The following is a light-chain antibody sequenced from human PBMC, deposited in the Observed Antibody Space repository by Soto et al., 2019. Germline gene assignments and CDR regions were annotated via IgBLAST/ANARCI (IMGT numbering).Light chain of an antibody. Sequence: QAVVTQPPSASGTPGQGVTISCSGSNSNIGSNTVNWYQQLPGTAPKLLIYTNNERPSGVPDRFSGSKSGTSASLAISGLQSEDEANYYCAAWDDSLDGPVFGTGTKLTVL. CDR1: NSNIGSNT. J-gene: IGLJ1*01. CDR2: TNN. V-gene: IGLV1-44*01. CDR3: AAWDDSLDGPV.